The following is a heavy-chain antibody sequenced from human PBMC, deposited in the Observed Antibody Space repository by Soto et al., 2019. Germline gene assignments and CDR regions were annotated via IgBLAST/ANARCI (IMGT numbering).Heavy chain of an antibody. V-gene: IGHV1-3*01. J-gene: IGHJ3*02. CDR2: INAGNGNT. D-gene: IGHD3-3*01. CDR3: ARGRSYYDFWSGYENDAFDI. Sequence: ASVKVSCKASGYTFTSYAMHWVRQAPGQRLEWMGWINAGNGNTKYSQKFQGRVTITRDTSASTAYMELSSLRSEDTAVYYCARGRSYYDFWSGYENDAFDIWGQGTMVTVSS. CDR1: GYTFTSYA.